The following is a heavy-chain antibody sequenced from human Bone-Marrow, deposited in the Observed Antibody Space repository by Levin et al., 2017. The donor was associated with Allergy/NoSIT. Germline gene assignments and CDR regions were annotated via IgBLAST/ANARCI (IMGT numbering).Heavy chain of an antibody. CDR3: ARSILTNTEDTRTDLSDNWFDP. V-gene: IGHV3-7*01. Sequence: RSGGSLRLSCAASGFTFSSYWMSWVRQAPGKGLEWVANIKQDGSEKYYVDSVKGRFTISRDNAKNSLYLQMNSLRAEDTAVYYCARSILTNTEDTRTDLSDNWFDPWGQGTLVTVSS. CDR2: IKQDGSEK. J-gene: IGHJ5*02. D-gene: IGHD4/OR15-4a*01. CDR1: GFTFSSYW.